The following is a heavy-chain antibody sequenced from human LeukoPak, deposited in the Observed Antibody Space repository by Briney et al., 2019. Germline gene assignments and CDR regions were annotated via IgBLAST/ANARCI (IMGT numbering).Heavy chain of an antibody. CDR2: ISASGGST. J-gene: IGHJ6*02. CDR1: GFTFSTYS. CDR3: AKEHYGDYVLPSMDV. V-gene: IGHV3-23*01. Sequence: GGSLRLSCAASGFTFSTYSMNWVRQAPGKGLEWVSAISASGGSTYYADSVKGRFTISTDNSKNTLYLQMNSLRAEDTAVYYCAKEHYGDYVLPSMDVWGQGTTVTVSS. D-gene: IGHD4-17*01.